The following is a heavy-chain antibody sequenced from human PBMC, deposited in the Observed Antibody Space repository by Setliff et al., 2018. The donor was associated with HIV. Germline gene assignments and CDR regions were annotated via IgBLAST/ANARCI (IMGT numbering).Heavy chain of an antibody. J-gene: IGHJ6*03. V-gene: IGHV4-59*01. CDR2: IHHSGST. CDR1: GGSIGNYY. Sequence: PSETLSLTCIVSGGSIGNYYWGWIRQSPGKGLEWIGFIHHSGSTNYNPSLESRVTISLDTANNHFSLNLRSVTAADTAVYYCSRQQLDGFRYKYYYMDVWGKGTTVTVSS. CDR3: SRQQLDGFRYKYYYMDV. D-gene: IGHD6-13*01.